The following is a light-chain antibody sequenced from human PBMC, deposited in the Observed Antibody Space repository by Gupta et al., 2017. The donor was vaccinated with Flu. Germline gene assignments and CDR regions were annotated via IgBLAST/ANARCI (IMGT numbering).Light chain of an antibody. V-gene: IGLV3-19*01. CDR3: NSRETSGNLVV. CDR1: SLRIHY. Sequence: SSELTQDPAVSVALGQPVRLACQGASLRIHYPSCYQPRPGQAPILVIYDKNDRHSWIPDRFSGSSSGNTTTVTITGAQAEDVADYYCNSRETSGNLVVFGGGTKLTVL. CDR2: DKN. J-gene: IGLJ2*01.